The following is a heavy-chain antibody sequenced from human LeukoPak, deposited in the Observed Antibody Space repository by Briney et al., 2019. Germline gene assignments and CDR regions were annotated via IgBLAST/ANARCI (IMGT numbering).Heavy chain of an antibody. D-gene: IGHD2-15*01. CDR2: ISSSSSYI. Sequence: GGSLRLSCAASGFTFSSYTMNWVRQAPGKGLEWVSSISSSSSYIYYADSVKGRLTISRDNAKNSLYMQMNSLRAEDTAVYYCARDPTPRYCSGGSCYTHYGMDVWGQGTTVTVSS. V-gene: IGHV3-21*01. CDR3: ARDPTPRYCSGGSCYTHYGMDV. CDR1: GFTFSSYT. J-gene: IGHJ6*02.